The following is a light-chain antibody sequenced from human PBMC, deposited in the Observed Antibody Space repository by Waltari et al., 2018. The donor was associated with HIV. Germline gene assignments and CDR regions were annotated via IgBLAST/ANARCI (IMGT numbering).Light chain of an antibody. CDR1: QIISTY. J-gene: IGKJ1*01. V-gene: IGKV1-39*01. Sequence: DIQMTQSPASLSASVGDRVTITCRASQIISTYLNWYQVKPGKAPKLLIYAASSLQSGIPRRFSGSESGTDFTLTVSSLQPEDFAIYFCQQSYSSPWTFGQGTKVEMK. CDR2: AAS. CDR3: QQSYSSPWT.